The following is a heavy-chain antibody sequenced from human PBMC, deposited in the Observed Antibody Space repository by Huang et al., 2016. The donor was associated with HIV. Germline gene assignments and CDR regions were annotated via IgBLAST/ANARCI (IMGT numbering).Heavy chain of an antibody. CDR1: GFTFSTYS. CDR2: ISSSSSYI. Sequence: EVQLVESGGGLVKPGGSLRLSCAAPGFTFSTYSMNWVRQAQGKGLLWVSSISSSSSYIYYADSLKGRFTISRDNAKNALYLQMDSLRVEDTAVYYCAKMTTVTHADYWGQGTLVTVSS. V-gene: IGHV3-21*01. J-gene: IGHJ4*02. CDR3: AKMTTVTHADY. D-gene: IGHD4-17*01.